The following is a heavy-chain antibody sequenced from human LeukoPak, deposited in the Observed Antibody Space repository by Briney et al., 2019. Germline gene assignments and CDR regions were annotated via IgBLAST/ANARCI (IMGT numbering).Heavy chain of an antibody. CDR3: AKDQGRDTAMVGTNTNQDY. J-gene: IGHJ4*02. CDR2: ISYYGSNK. D-gene: IGHD5-18*01. CDR1: GFTFSSYG. Sequence: GGPLRLSCAASGFTFSSYGMHWVRQAPGKGLEWVAVISYYGSNKYYADSVKGRFTISRDNSKNTLYLQMNSLRAEDTAVYYCAKDQGRDTAMVGTNTNQDYWGQGTLVTVSS. V-gene: IGHV3-30*18.